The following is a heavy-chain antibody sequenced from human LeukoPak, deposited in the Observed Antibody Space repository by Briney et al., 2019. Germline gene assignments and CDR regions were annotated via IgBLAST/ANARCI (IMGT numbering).Heavy chain of an antibody. CDR3: ARHITTVVTPLDF. D-gene: IGHD4-23*01. Sequence: ASVKVSCKASGYDFSSYGISWVRQAPGQGLQWMGWISVYNGRTNYAPLQGRVTMTTDTSTGTAYMELRSLRPDDTAMYYCARHITTVVTPLDFWGQGPLVTVSS. CDR1: GYDFSSYG. CDR2: ISVYNGRT. J-gene: IGHJ4*02. V-gene: IGHV1-18*01.